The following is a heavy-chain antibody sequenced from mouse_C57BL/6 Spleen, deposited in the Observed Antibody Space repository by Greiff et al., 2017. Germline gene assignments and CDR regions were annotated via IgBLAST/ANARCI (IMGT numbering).Heavy chain of an antibody. V-gene: IGHV1-82*01. CDR1: GYAFSSSW. CDR3: ARWSTMVTGDY. CDR2: IYPGDGDT. Sequence: QVQLQQSGPELVKPGASVKISCKASGYAFSSSWMNWVKQRPGKGLEWIGRIYPGDGDTNYKGKFKGKATLTADKSSSTAYMQLSSLTSEDSAVYFCARWSTMVTGDYWGQGTTLTVSS. D-gene: IGHD2-2*01. J-gene: IGHJ2*01.